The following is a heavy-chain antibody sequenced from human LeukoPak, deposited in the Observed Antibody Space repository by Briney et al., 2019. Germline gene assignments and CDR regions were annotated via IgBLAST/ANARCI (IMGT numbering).Heavy chain of an antibody. CDR1: GGSISSYY. J-gene: IGHJ4*02. D-gene: IGHD3-22*01. V-gene: IGHV4-59*01. CDR2: IYYSGST. CDR3: ARSPLMIVAQYFDY. Sequence: PSETLSLTCTVSGGSISSYYWSWIRQPPGKGLEWIGYIYYSGSTNYNPSLKSRVTISVDTSKNQFSLKLSSVTAADTAVYYCARSPLMIVAQYFDYWGQGTLVTVSS.